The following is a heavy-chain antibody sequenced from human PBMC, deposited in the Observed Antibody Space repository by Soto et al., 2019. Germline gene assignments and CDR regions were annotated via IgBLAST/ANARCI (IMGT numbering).Heavy chain of an antibody. V-gene: IGHV4-39*01. J-gene: IGHJ4*02. Sequence: QLQLQESGPGLVKPSETLSLTCTVSGGSISSSSYYWGWIRQPPGKGLEWIGSIYYSGSTYYNPSLKSRVTISLDTSNNLFSLKLTSVTAADTAVYYCARQDQRSSSTLAKGPMVRGVPHFDYWGQGTLVTVSS. CDR2: IYYSGST. CDR1: GGSISSSSYY. CDR3: ARQDQRSSSTLAKGPMVRGVPHFDY. D-gene: IGHD3-10*01.